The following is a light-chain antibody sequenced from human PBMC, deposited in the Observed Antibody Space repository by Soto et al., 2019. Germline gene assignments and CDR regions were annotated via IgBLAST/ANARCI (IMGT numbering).Light chain of an antibody. CDR3: QQYASTPWT. V-gene: IGKV3-15*01. Sequence: EIVMTQSPATLSVSPWERATLSCRASQSVSSNLAWYQQKPGQAPRLLIYGASTRATGIPARFSGSGSGRDFTLTISRLEPEDFAVYYCQQYASTPWTFGQGTKVDIK. CDR1: QSVSSN. J-gene: IGKJ1*01. CDR2: GAS.